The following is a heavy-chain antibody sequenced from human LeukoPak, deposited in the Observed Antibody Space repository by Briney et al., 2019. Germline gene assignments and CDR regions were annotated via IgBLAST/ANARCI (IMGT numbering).Heavy chain of an antibody. CDR3: ARRYCSGGSCYSDRGAFDI. V-gene: IGHV4-61*09. Sequence: NSSETLSLTCTVSGGSISNGSYYWSWIRQPAGKGLEWIGHVYTSGSTNYNPSLKSRVTISVDTSKNQFSLMLRSVTAADTAVYYCARRYCSGGSCYSDRGAFDIWGQGTMVTVSS. J-gene: IGHJ3*02. D-gene: IGHD2-15*01. CDR2: VYTSGST. CDR1: GGSISNGSYY.